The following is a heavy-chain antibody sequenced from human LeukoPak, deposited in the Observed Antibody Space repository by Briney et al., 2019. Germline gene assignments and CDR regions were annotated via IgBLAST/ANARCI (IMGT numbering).Heavy chain of an antibody. CDR2: IKLDGSDK. CDR3: ARSGIVDAFDI. CDR1: GFTFCTYW. D-gene: IGHD3-10*01. J-gene: IGHJ3*02. Sequence: GGSLRLSCAASGFTFCTYWMSGVRQAPGKGREWVTNIKLDGSDKDYVDSVKGRFTISRDNATNSLYLKMKSLRAEDPAVYFCARSGIVDAFDIWGQGRLVTASS. V-gene: IGHV3-7*01.